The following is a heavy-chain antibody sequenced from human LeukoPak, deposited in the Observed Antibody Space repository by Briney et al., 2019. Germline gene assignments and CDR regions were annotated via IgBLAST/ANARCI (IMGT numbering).Heavy chain of an antibody. CDR1: GFTFSRHG. CDR3: AREAAWGNWYFDH. J-gene: IGHJ2*01. CDR2: IGDTGRAK. D-gene: IGHD3-16*01. Sequence: PGRSLRLSCAASGFTFSRHGMHWVRQAPGKGLEWVAVIGDTGRAKYYADSVEGRFTASRDNFTNTLYLEMNSLRYDDTALYYCAREAAWGNWYFDHWGRGTLVTVSS. V-gene: IGHV3-33*08.